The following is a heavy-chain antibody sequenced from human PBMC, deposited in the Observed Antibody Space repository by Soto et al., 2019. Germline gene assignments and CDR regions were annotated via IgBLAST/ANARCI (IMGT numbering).Heavy chain of an antibody. Sequence: QITLKESGPTLVKPTQTLTLTCTFSGFSLSTSGVGVGWIRQPPGKALEWLALIYWDDDKRYSPSLKSRLTITKDTTKNQVVLTMTIMDPVDTATYYCAHWDGRCPGFDYWGQGTLVTVSS. V-gene: IGHV2-5*02. CDR3: AHWDGRCPGFDY. J-gene: IGHJ4*02. CDR2: IYWDDDK. D-gene: IGHD1-26*01. CDR1: GFSLSTSGVG.